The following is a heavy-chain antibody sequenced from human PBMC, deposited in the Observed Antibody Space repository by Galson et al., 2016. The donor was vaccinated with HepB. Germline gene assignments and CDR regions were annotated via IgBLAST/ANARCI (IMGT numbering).Heavy chain of an antibody. D-gene: IGHD2/OR15-2a*01. CDR2: ISSSSDII. V-gene: IGHV3-48*02. Sequence: SLRLSCAASGLTFNTYGMNWVRQAPGKGLEWISFISSSSDIIHHADSVKGRFTISRDNAKNALYLQMNSLRDEDMAVYYCARNPEVNIILQHWGQGTLVTVSS. J-gene: IGHJ1*01. CDR3: ARNPEVNIILQH. CDR1: GLTFNTYG.